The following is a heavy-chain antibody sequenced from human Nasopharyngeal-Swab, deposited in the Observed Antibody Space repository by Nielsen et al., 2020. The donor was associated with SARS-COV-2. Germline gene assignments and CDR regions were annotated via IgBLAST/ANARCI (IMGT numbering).Heavy chain of an antibody. V-gene: IGHV4-59*11. J-gene: IGHJ5*02. CDR1: GVSTSSQY. CDR2: IPHNSGT. CDR3: AKEGATGLFDP. Sequence: PETLSPTCTVSGVSTSSQYWSWIRQPPGEGLEWSGYIPHNSGTNYNPSLKSRVPMFMDQSKNQFSLKLRSVTAADTAVYYCAKEGATGLFDPWGQGTLVTVSS.